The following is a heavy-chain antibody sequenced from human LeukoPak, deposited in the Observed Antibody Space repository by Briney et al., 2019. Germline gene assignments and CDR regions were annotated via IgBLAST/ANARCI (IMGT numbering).Heavy chain of an antibody. CDR2: LYYGGST. D-gene: IGHD3-10*01. V-gene: IGHV4-39*01. CDR1: GGSISRGSYY. J-gene: IGHJ3*02. Sequence: SETLSLTCTVSGGSISRGSYYWGWIRQPPGKGLEWIGSLYYGGSTHYNPSLKSRVNISVDTSTNQFSLKLSSVTAADTAVYYCARDPILWFGECSQILMGAFDIWGQGTVVSVSS. CDR3: ARDPILWFGECSQILMGAFDI.